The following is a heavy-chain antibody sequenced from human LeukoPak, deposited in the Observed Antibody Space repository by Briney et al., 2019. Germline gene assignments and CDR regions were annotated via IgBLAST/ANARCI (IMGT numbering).Heavy chain of an antibody. CDR2: ISYDGSNK. J-gene: IGHJ4*02. CDR1: GFAFSSYA. V-gene: IGHV3-30*04. CDR3: ARGESSGWFVY. D-gene: IGHD6-19*01. Sequence: GRSLRLSCAASGFAFSSYAMHWVRQAPGKGLEWVAVISYDGSNKYYADSVKGRFTISRDNSKNTLYLQMNSLRAEDTAVYYCARGESSGWFVYWGQGTLVTVSS.